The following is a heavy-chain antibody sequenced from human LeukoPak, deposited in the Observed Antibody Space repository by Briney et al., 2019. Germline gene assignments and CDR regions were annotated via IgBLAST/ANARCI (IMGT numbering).Heavy chain of an antibody. D-gene: IGHD3-16*02. V-gene: IGHV1-24*01. CDR2: FDPEDGET. CDR1: GYTLTELS. J-gene: IGHJ4*02. CDR3: ATLMITFGGVIARHYYFDY. Sequence: ASVNVSRKVSGYTLTELSMHWVRQAPGKGLEWMGGFDPEDGETIYAQKFQGRVTMTEDTSTDTAYMELSSLRSEDTAVYYCATLMITFGGVIARHYYFDYWGQGTLVTVSS.